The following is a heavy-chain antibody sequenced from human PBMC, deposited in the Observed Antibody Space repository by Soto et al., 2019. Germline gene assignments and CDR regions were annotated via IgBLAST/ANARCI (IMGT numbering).Heavy chain of an antibody. CDR2: IYTSGST. Sequence: SETLSLTCTVSGGSISSTSYYWGWVRQPPGKGLEWIGAIYTSGSTYYNPSLKSRITISVDTSKNHFSLKLSSVTATDTAVYYCARHVHGYCSSPSCHTDYWGQGTLVTVSS. J-gene: IGHJ4*02. CDR1: GGSISSTSYY. V-gene: IGHV4-39*01. CDR3: ARHVHGYCSSPSCHTDY. D-gene: IGHD2-2*02.